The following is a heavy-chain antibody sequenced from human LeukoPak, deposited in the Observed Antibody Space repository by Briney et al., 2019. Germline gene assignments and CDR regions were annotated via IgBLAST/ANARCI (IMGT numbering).Heavy chain of an antibody. Sequence: PGGSLRLSCAASRFSLTTYWMSWVRQAPGKGLEWVANIKQDGTEKYYVDSVKGRFTISRDNAKNSLYLQMNSLRVEDTAVYYCAKLAKYFYGSETYYFFEHWGQGTPVTASS. CDR1: RFSLTTYW. D-gene: IGHD3-10*01. V-gene: IGHV3-7*01. J-gene: IGHJ4*02. CDR2: IKQDGTEK. CDR3: AKLAKYFYGSETYYFFEH.